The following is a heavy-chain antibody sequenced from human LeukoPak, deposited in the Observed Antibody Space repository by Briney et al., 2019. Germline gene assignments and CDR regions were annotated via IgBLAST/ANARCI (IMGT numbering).Heavy chain of an antibody. CDR2: IYYSGST. D-gene: IGHD4-11*01. Sequence: SETLSLTCTVSGGSISSYYWSWIRQPPGKGLEWIGYIYYSGSTNYNPSLKSRVTISVDTSKNQFSLKLSSVTAADTAVYYCARDEDYSNSFDYWGQGTLVTVSS. V-gene: IGHV4-59*01. CDR1: GGSISSYY. J-gene: IGHJ4*02. CDR3: ARDEDYSNSFDY.